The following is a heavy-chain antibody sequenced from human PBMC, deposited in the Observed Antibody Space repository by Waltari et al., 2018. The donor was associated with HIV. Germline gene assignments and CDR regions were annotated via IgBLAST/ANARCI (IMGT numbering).Heavy chain of an antibody. D-gene: IGHD5-18*01. J-gene: IGHJ4*02. CDR1: GFSFSDSY. V-gene: IGHV3-11*04. Sequence: QVQLVESGGGLVKPGGSLRLSCAASGFSFSDSYMTWIRQAPGKGLEWVSYSSNSGTNKYYADSVKCRFTVSRDNAKNSLYLQMNSLRAEDTAVYYCARDRGYTYGPPDFWGQGTLVTVSS. CDR2: SSNSGTNK. CDR3: ARDRGYTYGPPDF.